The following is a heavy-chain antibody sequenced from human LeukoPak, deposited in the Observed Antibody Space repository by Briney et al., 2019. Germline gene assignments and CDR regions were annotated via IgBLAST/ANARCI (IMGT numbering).Heavy chain of an antibody. CDR3: ARGGLTIAEATTSWYLGY. J-gene: IGHJ4*02. CDR2: TWYDGSNK. Sequence: GGSLRLSCAASVFTFSTYGMHWVRQAQGKGLEWVALTWYDGSNKNYADSVKGRFTISRDNSENTLYLQMNSLRGEDAAVYYCARGGLTIAEATTSWYLGYWGQGTLVTVSS. V-gene: IGHV3-33*01. CDR1: VFTFSTYG. D-gene: IGHD1-26*01.